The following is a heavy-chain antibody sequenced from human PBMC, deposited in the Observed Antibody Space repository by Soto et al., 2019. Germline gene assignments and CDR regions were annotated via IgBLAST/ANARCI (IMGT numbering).Heavy chain of an antibody. J-gene: IGHJ6*02. Sequence: QIQLQESGPGLVKSSGTLSLTCTVSGDSITNSDWWSWVRQSPGKGLEWVGEIHQSGATNYKPSLKSRVTISVDKSTNHLPLKVSSVTAAYTAVYYCVRSGYSCLDIWGRGTTVTVSS. CDR3: VRSGYSCLDI. V-gene: IGHV4-4*02. CDR2: IHQSGAT. D-gene: IGHD6-25*01. CDR1: GDSITNSDW.